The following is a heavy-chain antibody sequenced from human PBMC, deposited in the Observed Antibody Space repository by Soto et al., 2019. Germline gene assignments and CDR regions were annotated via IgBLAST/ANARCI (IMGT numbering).Heavy chain of an antibody. V-gene: IGHV3-53*04. CDR2: IYSGGST. Sequence: GGSLRLSCAASGFTVSSNYMSWVRQAPGKGLEWVSVIYSGGSTYYADSVKGRFTISRHNSKNTLYLQMNSLRAEDTAVYSCARDGGSGWHGAFDIWGQGTMVTVSS. D-gene: IGHD6-19*01. CDR3: ARDGGSGWHGAFDI. J-gene: IGHJ3*02. CDR1: GFTVSSNY.